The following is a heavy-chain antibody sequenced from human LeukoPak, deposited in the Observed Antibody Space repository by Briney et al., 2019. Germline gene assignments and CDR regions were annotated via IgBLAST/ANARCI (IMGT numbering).Heavy chain of an antibody. CDR2: IYPGDSDT. CDR3: ARLVETYYYGSGSYYNSVSWFDP. D-gene: IGHD3-10*01. V-gene: IGHV5-51*01. CDR1: GYSFTSYW. J-gene: IGHJ5*02. Sequence: GESLQISCKGSGYSFTSYWIGWVRQMPGKGLEWMGIIYPGDSDTRYSPSFQGQVTISADKSISTAYLQWSSLKASDTAMYYCARLVETYYYGSGSYYNSVSWFDPWGQGTLVTVSS.